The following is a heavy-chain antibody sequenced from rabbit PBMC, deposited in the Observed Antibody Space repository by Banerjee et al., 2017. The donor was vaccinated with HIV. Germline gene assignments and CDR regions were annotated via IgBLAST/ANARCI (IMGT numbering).Heavy chain of an antibody. J-gene: IGHJ4*01. CDR3: ARDLGGSSDL. CDR2: INAADDSKI. D-gene: IGHD8-1*01. V-gene: IGHV1S45*01. Sequence: QEQLKETGGGLVQPGGSLTLSCKASGFSFNDSYWICWVRQAPVTGLEWIACINAADDSKICYASWAKGRFTISKTSSTTVTLQMTSLTAADTATYFCARDLGGSSDLWGPGTLVTVS. CDR1: GFSFNDSYW.